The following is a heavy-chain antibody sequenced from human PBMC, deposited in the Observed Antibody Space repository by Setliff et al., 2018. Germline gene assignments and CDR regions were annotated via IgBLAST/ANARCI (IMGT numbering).Heavy chain of an antibody. CDR2: IKSITDGGTT. V-gene: IGHV3-15*01. CDR1: GFTFTNAW. Sequence: GGSLRLSCAASGFTFTNAWMNWVRQAPGKGLEWVGRIKSITDGGTTDYAAPVKGRFTISRDDSKTTLYLQMNSLKTEDTALYYCTTYYDILTGYHWIDHWGQGTLVTVSS. CDR3: TTYYDILTGYHWIDH. D-gene: IGHD3-9*01. J-gene: IGHJ4*02.